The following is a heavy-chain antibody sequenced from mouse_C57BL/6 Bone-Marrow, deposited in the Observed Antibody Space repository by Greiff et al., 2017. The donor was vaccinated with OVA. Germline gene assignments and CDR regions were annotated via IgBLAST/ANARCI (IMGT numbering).Heavy chain of an antibody. D-gene: IGHD1-1*01. CDR2: IYPGNSDT. V-gene: IGHV1-5*01. CDR1: GYTFTSYW. J-gene: IGHJ3*01. CDR3: TRKRVYYGSSYVAWFAY. Sequence: VQLQQSGTVLARPGASVKMSCKTSGYTFTSYWMHWVKQRPGPGLEWIGAIYPGNSDTSYNQKFKGTAKLTAVTSASTAYMELSSLTNEDSAVYYCTRKRVYYGSSYVAWFAYWGQGTLVTVSA.